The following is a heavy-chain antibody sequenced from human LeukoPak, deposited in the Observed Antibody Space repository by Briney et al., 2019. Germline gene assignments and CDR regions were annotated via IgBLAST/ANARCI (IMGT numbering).Heavy chain of an antibody. CDR2: ISTYNYNT. D-gene: IGHD3-3*01. CDR3: ARHMREFWSRRQPGDAFDI. Sequence: ASVKVSCKTSGYTFTSYDITWVRQAPGQGLEWMGYISTYNYNTHHSQKFQGRVFMSTDSSSGTAYMDLQSLTSDDTAVYYCARHMREFWSRRQPGDAFDIWGQGTMVTASS. V-gene: IGHV1-18*01. CDR1: GYTFTSYD. J-gene: IGHJ3*02.